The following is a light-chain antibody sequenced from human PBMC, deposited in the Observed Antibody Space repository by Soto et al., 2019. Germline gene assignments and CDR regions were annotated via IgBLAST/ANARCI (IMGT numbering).Light chain of an antibody. J-gene: IGKJ5*01. Sequence: DIQLTQSPSFLSSSLGDSFTIICRASQGISSNLAWYQQKPGKAPKLLIYAASTLQSGVPSRFSGSGSGTEFTLTISSLQPEDFATYYCQQFNSYPITFGQGTRLEIK. CDR3: QQFNSYPIT. CDR2: AAS. V-gene: IGKV1-9*01. CDR1: QGISSN.